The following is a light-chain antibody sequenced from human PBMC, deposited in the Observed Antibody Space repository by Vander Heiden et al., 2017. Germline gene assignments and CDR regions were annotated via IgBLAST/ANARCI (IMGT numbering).Light chain of an antibody. CDR3: SSYVGSGTFEGVV. J-gene: IGLJ2*01. V-gene: IGLV2-23*02. CDR1: SSDVGSYNL. CDR2: EVS. Sequence: QSALTQPASVSGSPGPSITISCTGTSSDVGSYNLVSWYQHHPGKTPKLMIYEVSKRPSGVSNRFSGSKSGNTASLTISGLQAEDEADDYCSSYVGSGTFEGVVFGGGTKLTVL.